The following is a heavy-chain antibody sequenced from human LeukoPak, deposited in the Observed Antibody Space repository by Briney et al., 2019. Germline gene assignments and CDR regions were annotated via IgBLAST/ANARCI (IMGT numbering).Heavy chain of an antibody. J-gene: IGHJ3*02. V-gene: IGHV5-51*01. CDR2: IYPGDSDT. D-gene: IGHD5-18*01. CDR1: GYGFTSYW. CDR3: ARSFVDTAMVPNDAFDI. Sequence: GESLKISCKGSGYGFTSYWIGWVRQMPGKGLEWMGIIYPGDSDTRYSPSFQGQVTISADKSISTAYLQWSSLKASDTAMYYCARSFVDTAMVPNDAFDIWGQGTMVTVSS.